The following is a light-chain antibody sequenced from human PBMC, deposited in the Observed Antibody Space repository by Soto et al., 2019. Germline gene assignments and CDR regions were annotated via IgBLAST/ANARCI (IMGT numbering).Light chain of an antibody. V-gene: IGKV3D-15*01. Sequence: EIVMTQSPATLSVSPGEGVTRSCRASHGVSSNLAWYQQKPGQAPRLLIYGASTRATGIPDRFSGSGSGTDFTLTISSLQPDDFATYYCQQYNSYSWTFGHGTKVDIK. J-gene: IGKJ1*01. CDR1: HGVSSN. CDR3: QQYNSYSWT. CDR2: GAS.